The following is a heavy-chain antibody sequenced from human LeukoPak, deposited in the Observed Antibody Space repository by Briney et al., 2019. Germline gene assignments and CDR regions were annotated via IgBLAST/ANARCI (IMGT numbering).Heavy chain of an antibody. CDR2: IKLDGSEK. D-gene: IGHD6-13*01. CDR1: GFTFGKYW. J-gene: IGHJ5*02. V-gene: IGHV3-7*01. Sequence: GGSLRLSCVASGFTFGKYWMSWVRQAPGKGLEWVANIKLDGSEKNYVDSVKGRFTISRDNTKNSLYLQMNSLRAEDTAVYYCAKAGGVYSSPFDPWGQGTLVTVSS. CDR3: AKAGGVYSSPFDP.